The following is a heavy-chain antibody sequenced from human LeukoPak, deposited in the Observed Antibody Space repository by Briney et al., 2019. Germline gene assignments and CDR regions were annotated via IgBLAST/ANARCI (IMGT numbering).Heavy chain of an antibody. CDR1: GYTFTSYG. V-gene: IGHV1-18*01. D-gene: IGHD5-18*01. CDR2: ISAYNGNT. J-gene: IGHJ4*02. Sequence: ASVKVSCKASGYTFTSYGISWVRQAPGQGLEWMGWISAYNGNTNYAQKLQGRVTMTTDTSTSTAYMEPRSLRSDDTAVYYCARDDSYGSLYYFDYWGQGTLVTVSS. CDR3: ARDDSYGSLYYFDY.